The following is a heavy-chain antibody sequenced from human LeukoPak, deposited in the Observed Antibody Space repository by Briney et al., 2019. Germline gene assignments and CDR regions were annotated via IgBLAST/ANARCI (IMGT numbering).Heavy chain of an antibody. CDR3: ATQTAIRLGAH. D-gene: IGHD3-16*01. Sequence: QPGGSVRLSCAASGFSFGGFSMNWVRLTPGKGLEWLAYINTLATTIQYADSVKGRFTISRDNAKNALYLQMNSLRAEDTATYYCATQTAIRLGAHWGQGTLVIVSS. CDR1: GFSFGGFS. V-gene: IGHV3-48*04. CDR2: INTLATTI. J-gene: IGHJ4*02.